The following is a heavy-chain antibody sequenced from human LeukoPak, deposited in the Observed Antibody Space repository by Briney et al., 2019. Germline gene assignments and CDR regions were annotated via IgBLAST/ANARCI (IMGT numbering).Heavy chain of an antibody. V-gene: IGHV4-59*08. CDR3: ARRPYCSSTSCYNRYFDY. CDR1: GGSINKYH. CDR2: IYYTGST. D-gene: IGHD2-2*02. Sequence: SETLSLTCTVSGGSINKYHWSWIRQPPGKGLEWIGYIYYTGSTSYNPSLKSRVTISVDTSKNQFSLELSSVTAADTAVYYCARRPYCSSTSCYNRYFDYWGQGTLVTVSS. J-gene: IGHJ4*02.